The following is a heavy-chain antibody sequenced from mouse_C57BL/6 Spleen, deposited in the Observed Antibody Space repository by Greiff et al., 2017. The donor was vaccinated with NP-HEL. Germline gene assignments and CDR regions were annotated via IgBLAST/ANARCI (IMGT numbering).Heavy chain of an antibody. CDR3: ASDGYYAMDY. V-gene: IGHV2-5*01. CDR2: ILRGGST. Sequence: VQLQQSGPGLVQPSQSLSITCTVSGFSLTSYGVHWVRQSPGKGLEWLGVILRGGSTDYNAAFMFRLSITTDNSKSKDFFKMNSLQADDTAIYYCASDGYYAMDYWGQGTSVTVSA. CDR1: GFSLTSYG. J-gene: IGHJ4*01. D-gene: IGHD2-3*01.